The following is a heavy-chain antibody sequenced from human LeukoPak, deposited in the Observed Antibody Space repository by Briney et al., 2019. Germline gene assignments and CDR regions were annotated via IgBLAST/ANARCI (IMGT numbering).Heavy chain of an antibody. J-gene: IGHJ3*02. D-gene: IGHD6-13*01. CDR2: INVDKGNT. V-gene: IGHV1-3*01. Sequence: GWINVDKGNTKYSQKFQDRVIISWDTSASTAYMELSSLRSEDTAVFYCARGSSTWSNAFDTWGQGTMVTVSS. CDR3: ARGSSTWSNAFDT.